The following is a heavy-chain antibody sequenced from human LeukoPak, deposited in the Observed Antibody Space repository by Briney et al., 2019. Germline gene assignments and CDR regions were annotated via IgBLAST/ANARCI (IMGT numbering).Heavy chain of an antibody. CDR3: AVFDNWPGD. V-gene: IGHV3-74*01. CDR2: INSDGSST. J-gene: IGHJ5*02. Sequence: GSSLRLSCAASGFILSNHWMTWVRQAPGKGLVWVSHINSDGSSTTYADSVKGRFTISRDNAKNTLYLQMNSLRAEDTAVYHCAVFDNWPGDWGQGTLVTVSS. CDR1: GFILSNHW.